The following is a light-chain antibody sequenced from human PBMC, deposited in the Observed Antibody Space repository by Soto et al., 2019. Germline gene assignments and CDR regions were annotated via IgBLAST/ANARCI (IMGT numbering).Light chain of an antibody. CDR1: SSDVGGYNY. J-gene: IGLJ3*02. Sequence: QSALTQPPSASGSPGQSVTISCTGTSSDVGGYNYVSWYQQYPGRAPKLMTYEVTKRPSGVPDRFSGSKSGNTTSLTGSGIQAEDEADYYCSSYAASNNFYFVFGGGTKLTVL. V-gene: IGLV2-8*01. CDR2: EVT. CDR3: SSYAASNNFYFV.